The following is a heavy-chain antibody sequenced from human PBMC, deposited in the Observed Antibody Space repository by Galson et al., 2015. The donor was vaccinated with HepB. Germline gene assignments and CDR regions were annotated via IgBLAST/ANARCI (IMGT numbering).Heavy chain of an antibody. CDR1: GLTFSSYG. D-gene: IGHD6-19*01. CDR2: ISYDGSNK. CDR3: AKGGIAVDWWFDP. Sequence: SLRLSCAASGLTFSSYGMHWVRQAPGKGLEWVAVISYDGSNKYYADSVKGRFTISRDNSKNTLYLQMNSLRAEDTAVYYCAKGGIAVDWWFDPWGQGTLVTVSS. J-gene: IGHJ5*02. V-gene: IGHV3-30*18.